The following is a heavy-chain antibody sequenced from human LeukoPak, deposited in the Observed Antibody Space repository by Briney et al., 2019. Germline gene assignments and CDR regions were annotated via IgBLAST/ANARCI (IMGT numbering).Heavy chain of an antibody. CDR2: ISSSSSYI. CDR3: ARDVEGFGELTSPHYFDY. CDR1: GFTFSSYA. J-gene: IGHJ4*02. Sequence: GGSLRLSCAASGFTFSSYAMSWVRQAPGKGLEWVSSISSSSSYIYYADSVKGRFTISRDNAKNSLYLQMNSLRAEDTAVYYCARDVEGFGELTSPHYFDYWGQGTLVTVSS. V-gene: IGHV3-21*01. D-gene: IGHD3-10*01.